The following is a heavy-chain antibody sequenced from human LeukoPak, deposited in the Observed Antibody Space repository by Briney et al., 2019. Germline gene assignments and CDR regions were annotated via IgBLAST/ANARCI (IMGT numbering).Heavy chain of an antibody. J-gene: IGHJ4*02. CDR1: GYSFTSYW. CDR2: IYPGDSDT. Sequence: GESLKISCKGSGYSFTSYWIGWVRQMPGKGLEWMGIIYPGDSDTRYSPSFQGQVTISADKSISTAYLQWSSLKASDTAMYCGARGKYSSGWSVPFDYWGQGTLVTVSS. D-gene: IGHD6-19*01. CDR3: ARGKYSSGWSVPFDY. V-gene: IGHV5-51*01.